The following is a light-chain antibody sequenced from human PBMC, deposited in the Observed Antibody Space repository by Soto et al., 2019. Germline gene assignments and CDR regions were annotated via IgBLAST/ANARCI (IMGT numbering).Light chain of an antibody. Sequence: EIVLTHSPGTLSFSPGEIATLSCRGSQSVSSSYLAWYQQKPGQAPRLLIYGAYTRATGIPVRFSGSGSGTDFTLTISSLKSEDFAVYFCQQYDDWPATFGQGTKVDIK. CDR3: QQYDDWPAT. J-gene: IGKJ1*01. V-gene: IGKV3-20*01. CDR2: GAY. CDR1: QSVSSSY.